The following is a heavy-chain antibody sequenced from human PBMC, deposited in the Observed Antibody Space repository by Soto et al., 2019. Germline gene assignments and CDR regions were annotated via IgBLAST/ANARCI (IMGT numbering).Heavy chain of an antibody. Sequence: LRLSCATSGFTFSKYWMGWVRQVPGKRPEWMANIKQDGSEKSYADSVKGRFTISRDNARTSLYLQMDGLRGEDTAIYFCARENYFDYWGRGTLVTVSS. CDR2: IKQDGSEK. J-gene: IGHJ4*02. CDR3: ARENYFDY. CDR1: GFTFSKYW. V-gene: IGHV3-7*04.